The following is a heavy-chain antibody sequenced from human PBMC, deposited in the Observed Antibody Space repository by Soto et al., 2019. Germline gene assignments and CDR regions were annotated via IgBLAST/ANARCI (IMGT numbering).Heavy chain of an antibody. Sequence: ASVKVSCKASGYTFTGYYMHWVRQAPGQGLEWMGWINPNSGGTNCAQKFQGWVTMTRDTSISTAYMELSRLRSDDTAVYYCASSGFFCSGLPSWGVAFDIWGQGTMVTVSS. CDR3: ASSGFFCSGLPSWGVAFDI. D-gene: IGHD3-3*01. CDR1: GYTFTGYY. J-gene: IGHJ3*02. CDR2: INPNSGGT. V-gene: IGHV1-2*04.